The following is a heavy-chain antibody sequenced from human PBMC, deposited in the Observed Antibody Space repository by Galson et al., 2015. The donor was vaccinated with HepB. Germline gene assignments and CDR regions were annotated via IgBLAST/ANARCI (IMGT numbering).Heavy chain of an antibody. D-gene: IGHD3-10*01. CDR3: ALSPYYPNWFDP. CDR1: GYTLTSYA. Sequence: SVKVSCKASGYTLTSYAMHWVRQAPGQRLEWMGWINAGNGNTKYSQKFQGRVTITRDTSASTAYMELSSLRSEDTAVYYCALSPYYPNWFDPWGQGTLVTVSS. V-gene: IGHV1-3*01. J-gene: IGHJ5*02. CDR2: INAGNGNT.